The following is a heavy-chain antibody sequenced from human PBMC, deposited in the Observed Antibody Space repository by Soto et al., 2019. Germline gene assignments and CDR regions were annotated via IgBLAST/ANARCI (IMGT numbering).Heavy chain of an antibody. J-gene: IGHJ6*02. D-gene: IGHD3-3*01. CDR1: GYRFETYA. CDR3: ARGHGVIIGAMDV. V-gene: IGHV1-18*01. Sequence: ASVKVSCKSSGYRFETYAMSWVRQAPGQGLEWMGWIRAYSIDTYYAQKFQDRVTMTTDTSKGTAYMELRSLRSDDTAVYYCARGHGVIIGAMDVWGQGTTVTVSS. CDR2: IRAYSIDT.